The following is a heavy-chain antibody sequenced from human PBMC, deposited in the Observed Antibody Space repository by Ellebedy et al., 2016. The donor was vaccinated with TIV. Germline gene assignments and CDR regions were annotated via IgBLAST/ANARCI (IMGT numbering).Heavy chain of an antibody. CDR3: ARGDASGWHIDD. J-gene: IGHJ4*02. D-gene: IGHD6-19*01. V-gene: IGHV3-21*05. CDR2: IGLATGDT. Sequence: GESLKISCAASGFAFSSYAMNWVRQAPGKGLEWLSYIGLATGDTHYAESVKGRFTVSRDNAQNALYLQMNSLRDEDTAVYYCARGDASGWHIDDWGQGTLVSVSS. CDR1: GFAFSSYA.